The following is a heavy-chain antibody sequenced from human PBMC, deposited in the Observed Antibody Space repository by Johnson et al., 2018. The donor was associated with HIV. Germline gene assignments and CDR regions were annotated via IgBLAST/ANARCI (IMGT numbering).Heavy chain of an antibody. Sequence: QVQLVESGGGLVKPGGSLRLSCAASGFTFGDYYMSWIRQAPGKGLEWVSYISSSGRTIYYVDSVKGRFTISRDNTKNSLYLQMNSLRAEDTAVYYCAKDRPLYVLHLFGAFDIWGQGTMVTVSS. CDR1: GFTFGDYY. V-gene: IGHV3-11*04. CDR3: AKDRPLYVLHLFGAFDI. D-gene: IGHD2-15*01. J-gene: IGHJ3*02. CDR2: ISSSGRTI.